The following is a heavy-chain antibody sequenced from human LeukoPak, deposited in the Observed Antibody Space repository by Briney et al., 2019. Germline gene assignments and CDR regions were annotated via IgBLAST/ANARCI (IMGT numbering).Heavy chain of an antibody. CDR2: ISGGGDKA. V-gene: IGHV3-23*01. J-gene: IGHJ3*01. CDR3: AKDLALAGTGGGFDA. Sequence: GGSLRLSCAPSVFTFTTYAINWVRPAPGRGVGWVSGISGGGDKAYYADSENGRFTISRDNSKNTVSLQMSSLRAEDTALYYCAKDLALAGTGGGFDAWGQGTRVAVSS. D-gene: IGHD6-19*01. CDR1: VFTFTTYA.